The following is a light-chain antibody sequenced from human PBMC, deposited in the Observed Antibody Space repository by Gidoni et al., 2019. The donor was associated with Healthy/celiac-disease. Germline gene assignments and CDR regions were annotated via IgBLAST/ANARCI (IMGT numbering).Light chain of an antibody. Sequence: SYVLTPPPSASVAPGTTARITCGGNNIGSKSVHWYQQKPGQAPVLVIYYDSDRPSGIPERFSGSNSGNTATLTISRVEAGDEDDYYCQVWDSSSDHVVFGGGTKLTVL. CDR1: NIGSKS. V-gene: IGLV3-21*04. CDR2: YDS. CDR3: QVWDSSSDHVV. J-gene: IGLJ2*01.